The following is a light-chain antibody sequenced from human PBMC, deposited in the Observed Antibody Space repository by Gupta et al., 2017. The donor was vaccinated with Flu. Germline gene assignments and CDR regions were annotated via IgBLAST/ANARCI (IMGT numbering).Light chain of an antibody. CDR1: QSLLHSNGYNY. V-gene: IGKV2-28*01. CDR3: MQALQTQLT. J-gene: IGKJ4*01. Sequence: DIVMTPSPLSLPVTPGAPASISCRSSQSLLHSNGYNYLDWYLQKPGQSPQLLIYLGSNRASGVPDRFSGSGSGTDFTLKISRVEAEDVGVYYCMQALQTQLTFGGGTKVEIK. CDR2: LGS.